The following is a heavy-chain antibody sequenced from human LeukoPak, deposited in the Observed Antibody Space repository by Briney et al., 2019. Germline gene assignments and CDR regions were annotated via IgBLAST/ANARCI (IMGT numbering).Heavy chain of an antibody. Sequence: GGSLRLSCAASGFTFSSYGMHWVRQAPGKGLEWVAVIWHDGSDRYYADSVQGRFTISRDNSKNTLYLQMYSLRAEDTAVYYCARDTNLYGGPRASGECDDWGQGTLVTVSS. J-gene: IGHJ4*02. D-gene: IGHD4-23*01. V-gene: IGHV3-33*01. CDR2: IWHDGSDR. CDR1: GFTFSSYG. CDR3: ARDTNLYGGPRASGECDD.